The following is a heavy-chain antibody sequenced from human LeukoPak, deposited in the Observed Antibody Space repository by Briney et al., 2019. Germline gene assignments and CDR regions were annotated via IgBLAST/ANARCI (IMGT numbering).Heavy chain of an antibody. J-gene: IGHJ1*01. D-gene: IGHD6-19*01. CDR3: ARAATTVAGTRYFHL. CDR2: IGAYSGNA. Sequence: ASVKVSCKASGYTFNTYGISWVRQAPGQGLEWMGWIGAYSGNANYARNLQGRVTMTTDTATSTAYMELRSLTSDDTAVYYCARAATTVAGTRYFHLWGQGTLVTVSS. CDR1: GYTFNTYG. V-gene: IGHV1-18*01.